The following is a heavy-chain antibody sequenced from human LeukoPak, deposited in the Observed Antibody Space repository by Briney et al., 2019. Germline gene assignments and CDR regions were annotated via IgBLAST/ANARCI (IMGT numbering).Heavy chain of an antibody. D-gene: IGHD3-22*01. Sequence: GGSLSLSCAASGFSFSSYGISWVRQAAGKWLEWVSSISGLGGSTYYAVYVKGRFTVSRDNSKNTLYLQMNSLRVEDTAKYYCAKDQGRDYYDSSLDYWGQGTLVTVSS. V-gene: IGHV3-23*01. CDR1: GFSFSSYG. J-gene: IGHJ4*02. CDR3: AKDQGRDYYDSSLDY. CDR2: ISGLGGST.